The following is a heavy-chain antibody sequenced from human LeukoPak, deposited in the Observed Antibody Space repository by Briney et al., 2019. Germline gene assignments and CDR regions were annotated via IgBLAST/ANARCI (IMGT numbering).Heavy chain of an antibody. V-gene: IGHV4-39*01. CDR2: ISYSGST. J-gene: IGHJ4*02. CDR3: ARSHSSSWCFDY. CDR1: GDSISSSSYY. Sequence: PSETLSLTCTVSGDSISSSSYYWGWIRQPPGKGLEWIGSISYSGSTYYNPSLESRVTISVDRSKNQFSLKLSSVTAADTAVYYCARSHSSSWCFDYWGQGTLVTVSS. D-gene: IGHD6-13*01.